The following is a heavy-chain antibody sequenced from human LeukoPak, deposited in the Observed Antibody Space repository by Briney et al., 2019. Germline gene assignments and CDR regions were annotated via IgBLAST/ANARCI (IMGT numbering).Heavy chain of an antibody. Sequence: GGSLRLSCAASGFTFSIYAINWVRQAPGKGLEWVSGISGSGMSIRYAGSVKGRFTLSRDNSKNTLFLQMNSLRPEDTAVYYCEKDSYYDVLTGYRLDYWGQGSLVTVSA. CDR1: GFTFSIYA. J-gene: IGHJ4*02. CDR2: ISGSGMSI. D-gene: IGHD3-9*01. V-gene: IGHV3-23*01. CDR3: EKDSYYDVLTGYRLDY.